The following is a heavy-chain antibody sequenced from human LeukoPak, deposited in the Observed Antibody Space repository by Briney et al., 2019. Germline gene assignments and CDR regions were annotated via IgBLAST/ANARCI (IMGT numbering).Heavy chain of an antibody. V-gene: IGHV3-30*04. Sequence: GGSLRLSCAASGFTFSSYAMHWVRQAPGKGLEWVAVISYDGRNNYYADSVKGRFTISRDNSKNTLYLQMNSLRAEDTAVYYCARERYYDSSGSDAFDIWGQGTMVTVSS. J-gene: IGHJ3*02. CDR2: ISYDGRNN. CDR3: ARERYYDSSGSDAFDI. D-gene: IGHD3-22*01. CDR1: GFTFSSYA.